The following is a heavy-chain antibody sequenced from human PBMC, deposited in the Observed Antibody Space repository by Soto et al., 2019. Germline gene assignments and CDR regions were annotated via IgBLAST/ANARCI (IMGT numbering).Heavy chain of an antibody. J-gene: IGHJ4*02. V-gene: IGHV3-23*01. CDR2: ISDSGDRT. D-gene: IGHD5-18*01. CDR1: GFTFSNYA. CDR3: VKERSGHSYADS. Sequence: VGSLRLSCAASGFTFSNYAMSWLRQPPGKGLEWVSAISDSGDRTYYADSVKGRFTISRDNSKNTLYLQMNSLRAEDSAVYYCVKERSGHSYADSWGQGTLVTVSS.